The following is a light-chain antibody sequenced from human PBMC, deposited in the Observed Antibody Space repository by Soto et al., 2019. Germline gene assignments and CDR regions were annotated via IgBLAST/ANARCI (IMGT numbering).Light chain of an antibody. J-gene: IGKJ2*01. Sequence: DIQMTQSPSSLSASVGDRVTITCRASQGISNYLAWYQQKPGKVPKLLIYAASTLRSGVPSRFSVSGSGTDFTLTINSLQPEDVATYYCQKYDSVPYTFGQGTKLEIK. CDR2: AAS. CDR3: QKYDSVPYT. V-gene: IGKV1-27*01. CDR1: QGISNY.